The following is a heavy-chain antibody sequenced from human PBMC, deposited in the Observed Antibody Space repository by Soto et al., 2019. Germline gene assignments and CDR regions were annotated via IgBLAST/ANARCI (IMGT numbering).Heavy chain of an antibody. Sequence: QLQLQESGSGLVKPSQTLSLTCAVSGGSISSGGYSWSWIRQPPGKGLEWIGYIYHSGSTYYNPSLKRRVTIAVDRSKYQFSLKLSSVTAADTAVYYCASAGGLGAVAAAYWGQGTLVTVSS. J-gene: IGHJ4*02. CDR3: ASAGGLGAVAAAY. CDR2: IYHSGST. CDR1: GGSISSGGYS. V-gene: IGHV4-30-2*01. D-gene: IGHD6-19*01.